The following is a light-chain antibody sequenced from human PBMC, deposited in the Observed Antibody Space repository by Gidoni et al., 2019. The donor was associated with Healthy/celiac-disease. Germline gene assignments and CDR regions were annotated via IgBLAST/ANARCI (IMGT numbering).Light chain of an antibody. CDR3: QAWDSSSDPVV. CDR2: YDS. CDR1: NIGSKS. J-gene: IGLJ2*01. Sequence: SYVLTQPPSVSVAPGKTARITCGGNNIGSKSVHWYQQKPGQAPVLVIYYDSDRPSGIPERFSGSNSGNTATLTISRVEAGDEADYYCQAWDSSSDPVVFGGGTKLTVL. V-gene: IGLV3-21*04.